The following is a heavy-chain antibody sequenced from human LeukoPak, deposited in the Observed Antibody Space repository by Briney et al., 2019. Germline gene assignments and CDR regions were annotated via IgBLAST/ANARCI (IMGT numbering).Heavy chain of an antibody. J-gene: IGHJ4*02. V-gene: IGHV3-23*01. D-gene: IGHD6-19*01. CDR3: GKRGGESSGWGPFDY. CDR2: IGNSGGDT. Sequence: GGSLRLSCAASGFTFTTYAMCWVRQAPGKGLEWVSCIGNSGGDTVYADSVRGRFTLARDTSRNTLCLGMDSLRATGTAISYCGKRGGESSGWGPFDYWGQGTLVTVSS. CDR1: GFTFTTYA.